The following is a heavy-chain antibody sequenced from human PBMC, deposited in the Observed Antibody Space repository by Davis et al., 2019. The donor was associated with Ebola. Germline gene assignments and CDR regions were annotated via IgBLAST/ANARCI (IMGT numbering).Heavy chain of an antibody. CDR3: AREDVVVVAATPVYYYGMDV. D-gene: IGHD2-15*01. V-gene: IGHV3-74*01. CDR1: GFTFSSYW. Sequence: HTGGSLRLSCVVSGFTFSSYWMHWVRQAPGQCLVSFSRIKSDGSTKSYADSVKGRFTISRDNAKNTLYLQMNSLRAEDTAVYYCAREDVVVVAATPVYYYGMDVWGQGTTVTVSS. CDR2: IKSDGSTK. J-gene: IGHJ6*02.